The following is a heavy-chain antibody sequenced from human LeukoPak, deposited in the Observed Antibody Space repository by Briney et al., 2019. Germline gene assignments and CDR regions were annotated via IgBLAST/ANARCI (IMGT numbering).Heavy chain of an antibody. J-gene: IGHJ4*02. Sequence: GGSLRLSCAASGFTFSSYAMSWVRQAPGKGLEWVSAISGSGGSTYYADSVKGRFTISRDNSKNTLFLQMNSLRAEDTAVYYCAKVLDDYIWGSYRYFDYWGQGTLVTVS. CDR2: ISGSGGST. D-gene: IGHD3-16*02. CDR3: AKVLDDYIWGSYRYFDY. V-gene: IGHV3-23*01. CDR1: GFTFSSYA.